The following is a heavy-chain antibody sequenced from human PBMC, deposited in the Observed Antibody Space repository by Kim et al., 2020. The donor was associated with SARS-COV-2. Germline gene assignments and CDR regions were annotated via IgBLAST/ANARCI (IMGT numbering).Heavy chain of an antibody. CDR1: GFSFDDYA. J-gene: IGHJ4*02. V-gene: IGHV3-9*01. CDR3: AKDAVIVAPGFVY. CDR2: ISWNSGTK. Sequence: GGSLRLSCAASGFSFDDYARHWVRQAPGKGLEWVSGISWNSGTKGYADSVKGRFTSSRDNAKNSLYLQMTSLRAEDTALNYCAKDAVIVAPGFVYWGQGTLVTVSS. D-gene: IGHD5-12*01.